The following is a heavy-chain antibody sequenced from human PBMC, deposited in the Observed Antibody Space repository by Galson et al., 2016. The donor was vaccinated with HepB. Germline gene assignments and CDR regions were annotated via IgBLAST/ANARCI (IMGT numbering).Heavy chain of an antibody. Sequence: SLRLSCAASGFIFSSYGMHWVRQAPGKGLEWVAVIWYDGSNESYADSVKGRFTVSRENSKNTVYLQMNSLRAEDTAVYYCARGSIVGPPPAFDIWGQGTMVTVSS. J-gene: IGHJ3*02. CDR2: IWYDGSNE. CDR3: ARGSIVGPPPAFDI. V-gene: IGHV3-33*01. D-gene: IGHD1-26*01. CDR1: GFIFSSYG.